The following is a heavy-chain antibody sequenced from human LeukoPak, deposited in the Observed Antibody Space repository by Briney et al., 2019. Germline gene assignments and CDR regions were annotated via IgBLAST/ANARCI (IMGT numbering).Heavy chain of an antibody. CDR2: SQDSGST. Sequence: SETLSLTCTVSGGSISSYYWSWIRQPPGKGLEWIGYSQDSGSTNYNPSLKSQVTMTVDTSKNQLSLKLTSGTAADVALYSCARHGTAGYISTGFDYWGRGTLVTVSS. V-gene: IGHV4-59*01. J-gene: IGHJ4*02. D-gene: IGHD3-9*01. CDR3: ARHGTAGYISTGFDY. CDR1: GGSISSYY.